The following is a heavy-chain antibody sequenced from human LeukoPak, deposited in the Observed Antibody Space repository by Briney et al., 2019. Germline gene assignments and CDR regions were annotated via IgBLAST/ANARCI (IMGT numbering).Heavy chain of an antibody. CDR1: GFTFSGST. D-gene: IGHD6-19*01. V-gene: IGHV3-73*01. Sequence: HPGGSLKLSCAASGFTFSGSTMHWVRQASGKGLEWDGRIRSKANSYATAYAASVKGRFTISRDDSKYTAYLQMNSLKTEETAVYYCNRLGQWLDPFDYWGQGTLVTVSS. CDR2: IRSKANSYAT. J-gene: IGHJ4*02. CDR3: NRLGQWLDPFDY.